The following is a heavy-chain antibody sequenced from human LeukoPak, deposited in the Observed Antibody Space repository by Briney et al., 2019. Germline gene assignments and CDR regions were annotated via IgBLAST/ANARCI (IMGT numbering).Heavy chain of an antibody. CDR3: AKGQYCTSTSCYFGYYYYMDV. D-gene: IGHD2-2*01. CDR1: GFTFDDYA. J-gene: IGHJ6*03. V-gene: IGHV3-43*02. CDR2: ISGDGGST. Sequence: GGSLSLSCAASGFTFDDYAMHWVRQAPGKGLEWVSLISGDGGSTYYADSVKGRFTISRDNSKNSLYLQMNSLRTEDTALYYCAKGQYCTSTSCYFGYYYYMDVWGKGTTVTVSS.